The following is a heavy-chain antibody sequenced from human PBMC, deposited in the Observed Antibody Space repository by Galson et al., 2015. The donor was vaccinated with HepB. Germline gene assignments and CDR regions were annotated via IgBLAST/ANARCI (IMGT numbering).Heavy chain of an antibody. Sequence: SETLSLTCAVYGGSFSGYYWSWIRQPPGKGLEWIGEINHSGSTNCNPSLKSRVTISVDTSKNQFSLKLSSVTAADTAVYYCARGLVLSIWGSYRPRYYFDYWGQGTLVTVSS. CDR1: GGSFSGYY. CDR2: INHSGST. J-gene: IGHJ4*02. V-gene: IGHV4-34*01. D-gene: IGHD3-16*02. CDR3: ARGLVLSIWGSYRPRYYFDY.